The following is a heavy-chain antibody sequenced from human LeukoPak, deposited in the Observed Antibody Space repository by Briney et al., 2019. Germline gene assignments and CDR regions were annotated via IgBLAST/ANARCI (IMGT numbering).Heavy chain of an antibody. V-gene: IGHV4-34*01. CDR3: ARGNKQQLDDY. CDR1: GGSISSYY. D-gene: IGHD6-13*01. CDR2: INHSGST. Sequence: SETLSLTCTVSGGSISSYYWSWIRQPPGKGLEWIGEINHSGSTNYNPSLKSRVTISVDTSKNQFSLKLSSVTAADTAVYYCARGNKQQLDDYWGQGTLVTVSS. J-gene: IGHJ4*02.